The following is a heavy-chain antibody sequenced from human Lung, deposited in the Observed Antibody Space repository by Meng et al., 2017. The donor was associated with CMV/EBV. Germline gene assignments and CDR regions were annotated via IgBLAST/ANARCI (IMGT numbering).Heavy chain of an antibody. D-gene: IGHD2-2*01. CDR2: IDPNGGGT. V-gene: IGHV1-2*02. CDR1: EYTFTAYY. J-gene: IGHJ6*02. Sequence: ASXXVSXKASEYTFTAYYIHWVRQAPGQGLEWMGWIDPNGGGTNYAQKFQDRVTMTSDTSIRTAYMELSRLRSDDAALYYCARERYLVPAASPDYYYYGMDVXGQGXTVTGSS. CDR3: ARERYLVPAASPDYYYYGMDV.